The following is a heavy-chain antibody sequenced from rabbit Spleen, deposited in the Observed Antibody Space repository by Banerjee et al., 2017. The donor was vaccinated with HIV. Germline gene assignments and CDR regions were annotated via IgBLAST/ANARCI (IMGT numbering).Heavy chain of an antibody. Sequence: QQQLVESGGGLVKPGASLTLTCKASGFSFSDRDVMCWVRQAPGKGLEWIGDIYPAFGITNFANSVKGRFTISSDNAQSTVDLKMTSLTAADTATYFCARAIVPWLGLTRLDLWGQGTLVTVS. CDR1: GFSFSDRDV. V-gene: IGHV1S43*01. D-gene: IGHD4-1*01. CDR3: ARAIVPWLGLTRLDL. J-gene: IGHJ3*01. CDR2: IYPAFGIT.